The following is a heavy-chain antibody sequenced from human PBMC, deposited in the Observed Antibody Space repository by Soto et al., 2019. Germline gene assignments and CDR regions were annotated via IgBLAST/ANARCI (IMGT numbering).Heavy chain of an antibody. D-gene: IGHD3-3*01. CDR1: GGSISTYY. J-gene: IGHJ4*02. V-gene: IGHV4-59*08. CDR3: ARVQSSYYDRAFDS. Sequence: PSETLSLTCTVSGGSISTYYWSWIRQPPGKGLQWIGYVYYTGHTDYNPSLQSRVTISVDTSKNQFSLRLTSVTAADTAVYYCARVQSSYYDRAFDSWGQGTLVTVSS. CDR2: VYYTGHT.